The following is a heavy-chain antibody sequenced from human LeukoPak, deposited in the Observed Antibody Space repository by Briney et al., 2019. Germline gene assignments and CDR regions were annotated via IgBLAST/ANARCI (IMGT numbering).Heavy chain of an antibody. Sequence: GGSLRLSCAASGFPYRSYWLSWVREAPAKGLEGVANKKQDGSEKYYVDAAKDRFTISRENAKNSLYLQMNSLRAEDTALYYCASGRKFGYWGQGTLVTVSS. CDR2: KKQDGSEK. V-gene: IGHV3-7*01. J-gene: IGHJ4*02. CDR1: GFPYRSYW. D-gene: IGHD3-16*01. CDR3: ASGRKFGY.